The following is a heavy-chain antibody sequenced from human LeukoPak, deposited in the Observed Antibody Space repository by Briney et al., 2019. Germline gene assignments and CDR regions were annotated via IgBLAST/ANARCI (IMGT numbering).Heavy chain of an antibody. CDR3: ARVRSITMVRAGDAFDI. Sequence: GASVKVSCKASGYTFTSYGISWVRQAPGQGLEWMGWISAYNGNTNYAQKLQGRVTMTTDTFTSTAYMELGSLRSDDTAVYYCARVRSITMVRAGDAFDIWGQGTMVTVSS. CDR1: GYTFTSYG. CDR2: ISAYNGNT. D-gene: IGHD3-10*01. V-gene: IGHV1-18*01. J-gene: IGHJ3*02.